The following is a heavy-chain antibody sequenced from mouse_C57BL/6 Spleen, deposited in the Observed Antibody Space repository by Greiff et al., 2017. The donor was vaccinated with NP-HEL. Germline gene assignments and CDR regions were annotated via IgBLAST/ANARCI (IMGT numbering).Heavy chain of an antibody. Sequence: QVQLQQPGAELVRPGSSVKLSCKASGYTFTSYWMHWVKQRPIQGLEWIGNIDPSDSETHYNQKFKDKATLTVDKSSSTAYMQLSSLTSEVSAVYYCASAAPFYGSSSYYAMDYWGQGTSVTVSS. V-gene: IGHV1-52*01. CDR3: ASAAPFYGSSSYYAMDY. J-gene: IGHJ4*01. CDR1: GYTFTSYW. D-gene: IGHD1-1*01. CDR2: IDPSDSET.